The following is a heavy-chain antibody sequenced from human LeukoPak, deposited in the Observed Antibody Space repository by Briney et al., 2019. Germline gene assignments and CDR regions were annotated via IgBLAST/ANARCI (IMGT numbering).Heavy chain of an antibody. V-gene: IGHV1-18*01. CDR3: ARGWSRGSYYGLVDY. CDR2: ISAYSGNT. Sequence: EAPVKVFCKASGYTFTSYGISWVRQAPGQGLEWMGWISAYSGNTKYAQKLQGRVTMTTDTSTRTVYMELRSLRSDDTAVYYCARGWSRGSYYGLVDYWGQGTLVAVSS. CDR1: GYTFTSYG. D-gene: IGHD1-26*01. J-gene: IGHJ4*02.